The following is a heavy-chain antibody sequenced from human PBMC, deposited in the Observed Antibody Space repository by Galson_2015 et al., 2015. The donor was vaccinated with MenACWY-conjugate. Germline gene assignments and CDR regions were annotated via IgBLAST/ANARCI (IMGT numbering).Heavy chain of an antibody. CDR3: ARGYSRYDLN. J-gene: IGHJ4*02. D-gene: IGHD5-12*01. CDR2: ISVYNGNT. Sequence: SVKVSCKASGYTFTSYGISWVRQAPGQGLEWMGWISVYNGNTNYAQKLQGRVTMTTDTSTRTAYMELRSLRSDDTVVYYFARGYSRYDLNWGQATLATVAS. CDR1: GYTFTSYG. V-gene: IGHV1-18*01.